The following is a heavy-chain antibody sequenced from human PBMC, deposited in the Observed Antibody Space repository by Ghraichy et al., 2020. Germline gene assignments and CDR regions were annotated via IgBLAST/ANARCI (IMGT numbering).Heavy chain of an antibody. CDR2: ISGSGGSK. J-gene: IGHJ3*02. D-gene: IGHD6-19*01. CDR3: AKVSVAGTHTLDAFDI. Sequence: GSLRLSCAASGFTFSSYAMSWVPKVPGKGLGGVYSISGSGGSKYYADSGKGRFTIPRDNSKNTLYLQMNSLSAEDTAVYYCAKVSVAGTHTLDAFDIWGQGTMVTVSS. V-gene: IGHV3-23*01. CDR1: GFTFSSYA.